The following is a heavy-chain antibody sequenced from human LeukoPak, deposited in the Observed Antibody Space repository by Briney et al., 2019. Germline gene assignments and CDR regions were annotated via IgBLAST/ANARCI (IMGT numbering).Heavy chain of an antibody. CDR1: GDSVSSGY. CDR2: IYDNGVT. J-gene: IGHJ1*01. D-gene: IGHD2-15*01. V-gene: IGHV4-4*09. CDR3: AGRGHRYSRD. Sequence: PSETLSLSCNVSGDSVSSGYWTWIRHCPAKGLEWIGFIYDNGVTDYNPSLKSRLIISLDTSKNQFSLNLRSVSAADSAIYYCAGRGHRYSRDWGQGILVTVSS.